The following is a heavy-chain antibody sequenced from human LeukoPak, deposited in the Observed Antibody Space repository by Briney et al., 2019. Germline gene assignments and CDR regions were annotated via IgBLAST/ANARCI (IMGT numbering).Heavy chain of an antibody. V-gene: IGHV3-23*01. J-gene: IGHJ4*02. CDR3: AKAPVTTCRGAFCYPFDY. D-gene: IGHD2-15*01. CDR1: VFTFSSFA. CDR2: ISDTGNT. Sequence: GGSLRLSCAASVFTFSSFAMIWAPHAPGKGLVCVSAISDTGNTYHADSVEGRFTISRDSYKNTLFLQMNRLRPEDAAVYYCAKAPVTTCRGAFCYPFDYWGLGTLVTVSS.